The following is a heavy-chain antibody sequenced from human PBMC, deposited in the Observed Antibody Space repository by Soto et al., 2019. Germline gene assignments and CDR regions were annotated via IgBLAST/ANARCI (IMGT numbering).Heavy chain of an antibody. CDR2: IYDSGNT. CDR3: ARGHLRGIEAFDI. V-gene: IGHV4-59*01. D-gene: IGHD4-17*01. J-gene: IGHJ3*02. Sequence: QVQLQESGPGLVKPSETLSLTCTVSGGSISTYYWSWIRQPPGKGLEWFGYIYDSGNTNYNPSLKSRVTISVDTSKNQFSLNLRSVTAADTALYCCARGHLRGIEAFDIWGQGTMVTVSS. CDR1: GGSISTYY.